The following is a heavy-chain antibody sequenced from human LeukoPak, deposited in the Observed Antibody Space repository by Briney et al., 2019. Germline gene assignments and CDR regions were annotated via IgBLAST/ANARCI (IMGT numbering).Heavy chain of an antibody. Sequence: GGSLRLSCAASGFTFSSYSMNWVRQAPGKGLEWISYISSSSSTIYYADSVKGRFTISRDSAKNSLYLQLNSLRAEDTAVYYCARVLHKRNYDSSDYYGSWGQGTLVTVSS. D-gene: IGHD3-22*01. J-gene: IGHJ5*02. CDR3: ARVLHKRNYDSSDYYGS. CDR1: GFTFSSYS. V-gene: IGHV3-48*01. CDR2: ISSSSSTI.